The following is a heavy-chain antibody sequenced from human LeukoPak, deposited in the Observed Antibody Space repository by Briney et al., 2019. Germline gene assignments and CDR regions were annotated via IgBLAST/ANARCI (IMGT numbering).Heavy chain of an antibody. D-gene: IGHD3-10*02. J-gene: IGHJ6*04. V-gene: IGHV3-21*01. Sequence: GGSLRLSCAASGFPFSSYSMNWVRQAPGKGLEWVSSISSGTSFIYYADSVKGRFTISRGNAKNSLYLQMNSLRAEDTAVYYCAELGITMIGGVWGKGTTVTISS. CDR2: ISSGTSFI. CDR1: GFPFSSYS. CDR3: AELGITMIGGV.